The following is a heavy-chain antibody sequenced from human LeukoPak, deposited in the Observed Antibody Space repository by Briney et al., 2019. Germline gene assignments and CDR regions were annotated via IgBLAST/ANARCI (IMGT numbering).Heavy chain of an antibody. CDR1: GFTFSSYW. V-gene: IGHV3-74*01. Sequence: GGSLRLSCAASGFTFSSYWMHWVRQAPGKGLVWVSRIKSDGSTNYADSVKGRFTISRDNAKNTVSLHMNSLRAEDTGVYYCARAPSEIGGYYPEYFRHWGQGTLVTVSS. D-gene: IGHD3-22*01. CDR3: ARAPSEIGGYYPEYFRH. J-gene: IGHJ1*01. CDR2: IKSDGST.